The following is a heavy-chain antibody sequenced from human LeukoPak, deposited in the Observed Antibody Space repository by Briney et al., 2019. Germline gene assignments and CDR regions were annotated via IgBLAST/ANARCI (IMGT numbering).Heavy chain of an antibody. CDR3: AKMYGSYGGYFDY. Sequence: GGSLRLSCAASGFTVSSNYMSWVRQAPGKGLEWVSVIYSGGSTYYADSVKGRFTISRDNSKNTLYLQMNSLRAEDTAVYYCAKMYGSYGGYFDYWGQGTLVTVSS. CDR1: GFTVSSNY. D-gene: IGHD2-15*01. J-gene: IGHJ4*02. CDR2: IYSGGST. V-gene: IGHV3-53*01.